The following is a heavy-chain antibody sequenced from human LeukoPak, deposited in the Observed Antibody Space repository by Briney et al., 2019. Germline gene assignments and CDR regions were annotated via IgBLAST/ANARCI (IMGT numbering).Heavy chain of an antibody. CDR1: GGSISSGGYY. V-gene: IGHV4-31*03. CDR2: IYYSGST. D-gene: IGHD4-23*01. Sequence: SETLSLTCTVSGGSISSGGYYWSWIRQHPGKGLEWIGYIYYSGSTYYNPSPKSRVTISVDTSKNQFSLKLSSVTAADTAVYFCARDGGKKGYFDYWGQGTLVTVSS. J-gene: IGHJ4*02. CDR3: ARDGGKKGYFDY.